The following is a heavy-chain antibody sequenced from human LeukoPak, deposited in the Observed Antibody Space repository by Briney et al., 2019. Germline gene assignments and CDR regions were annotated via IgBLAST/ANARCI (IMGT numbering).Heavy chain of an antibody. CDR2: VYYSGST. D-gene: IGHD4-17*01. V-gene: IGHV4-30-4*01. CDR3: ARGDGGYPFDY. J-gene: IGHJ4*02. Sequence: PSQTLSLTCTVSGGSISSGDYYWSWIRQPPGKGLEWIGYVYYSGSTYYNPSLKSRVTISVDTSKNQFSLKLSSVTAADTAVYYCARGDGGYPFDYWGQGTLVTVSS. CDR1: GGSISSGDYY.